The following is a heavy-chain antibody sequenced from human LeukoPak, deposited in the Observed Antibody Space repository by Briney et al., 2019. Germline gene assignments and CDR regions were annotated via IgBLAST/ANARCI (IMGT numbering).Heavy chain of an antibody. CDR2: TYYRSKWYN. CDR3: ARAVLWFGDLDYYYYMDV. D-gene: IGHD3-10*01. J-gene: IGHJ6*03. V-gene: IGHV6-1*01. Sequence: SQTLSLTCAISGDSVSRNSATWNWIRQSPARGLEWLGRTYYRSKWYNDYAVSVKSRITINPDTSKNQFSLQLNSVTPEDTAVYYCARAVLWFGDLDYYYYMDVWGKGTTVTVSS. CDR1: GDSVSRNSAT.